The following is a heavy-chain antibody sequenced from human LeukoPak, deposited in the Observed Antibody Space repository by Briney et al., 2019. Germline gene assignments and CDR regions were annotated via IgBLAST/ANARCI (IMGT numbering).Heavy chain of an antibody. Sequence: PGGSLRLSCAASGFTFSSYWMSWARQAPGKGLEWVANIKQDGSEKYYVDSVKGRFTISRDNAKNSLYLQMNSLRAEDTAVYYCARITMVRGVTSLDYWGQGTLVTVSS. CDR2: IKQDGSEK. V-gene: IGHV3-7*01. J-gene: IGHJ4*02. D-gene: IGHD3-10*01. CDR1: GFTFSSYW. CDR3: ARITMVRGVTSLDY.